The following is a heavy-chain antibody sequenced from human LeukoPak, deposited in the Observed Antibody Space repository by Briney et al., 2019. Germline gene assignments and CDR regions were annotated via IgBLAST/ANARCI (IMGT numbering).Heavy chain of an antibody. CDR3: ARLHYSRTIAEAFDV. D-gene: IGHD1-7*01. J-gene: IGHJ3*01. CDR1: AYTFTDYW. CDR2: DYPGDSDA. V-gene: IGHV5-51*01. Sequence: GESLQISCNAGAYTFTDYWIAWVRQVPGKDLEYMGIDYPGDSDARYWPPFEGQVTISADKSIDTAYLEWSSLGASDSAIYYCARLHYSRTIAEAFDVWGQGTLVAVSS.